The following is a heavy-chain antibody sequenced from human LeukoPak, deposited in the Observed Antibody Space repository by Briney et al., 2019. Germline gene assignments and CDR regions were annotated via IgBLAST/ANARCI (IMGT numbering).Heavy chain of an antibody. J-gene: IGHJ4*02. Sequence: SGTLSLTCTVSGGSISSSSYYWGWIRQPPGKGLEWIGSIYYSGSTYYNPSLKSRVTISVDTSKNQFSLKLSSVTAADTAVYYCARQTGYCSGGSCRGYWGQGTLVTVSS. D-gene: IGHD2-15*01. CDR2: IYYSGST. CDR1: GGSISSSSYY. V-gene: IGHV4-39*01. CDR3: ARQTGYCSGGSCRGY.